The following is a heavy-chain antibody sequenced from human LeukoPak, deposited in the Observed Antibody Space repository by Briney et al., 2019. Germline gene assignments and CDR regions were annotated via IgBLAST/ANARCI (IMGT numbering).Heavy chain of an antibody. CDR1: GGSFSGYY. J-gene: IGHJ4*02. CDR2: INHSGST. CDR3: ARGNYGDFFNFDY. V-gene: IGHV4-34*01. Sequence: PSETLSLTCAVYGGSFSGYYWSWIRNPPGKGLEWIGEINHSGSTNYNPSLKSRVTISVDTSKNQFSLKLSSVTAADTAVYYCARGNYGDFFNFDYWGQGTLVTVSS. D-gene: IGHD4-17*01.